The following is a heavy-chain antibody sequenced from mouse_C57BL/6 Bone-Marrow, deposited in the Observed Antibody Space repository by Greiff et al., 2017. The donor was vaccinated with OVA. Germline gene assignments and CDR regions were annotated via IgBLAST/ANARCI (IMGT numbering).Heavy chain of an antibody. Sequence: EVKLVESGGGLVKPGGSLKLSCAASGFTFSSYAMSWVRQTPEKRLEWVATISDGGSYTYYPDNVKGRFTISRDNAKNNLYLQMSHLKSEDTAMYNCARDGSFDYWGQGTTLTVSS. CDR2: ISDGGSYT. J-gene: IGHJ2*01. V-gene: IGHV5-4*03. CDR1: GFTFSSYA. CDR3: ARDGSFDY.